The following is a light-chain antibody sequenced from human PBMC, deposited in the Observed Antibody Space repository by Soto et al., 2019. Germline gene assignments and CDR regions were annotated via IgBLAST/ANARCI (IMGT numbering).Light chain of an antibody. V-gene: IGKV1-39*01. CDR1: QSISSY. CDR3: QQSYSTPLT. Sequence: DLQMTQSPSSLSASVGDRVTITCRARQSISSYLNWYQQKPGKAPKLLIYAASSLQSGVPSRFSGSGSGTDVTLTISSLQPEDFATYYCQQSYSTPLTFGGGTKVEIK. J-gene: IGKJ4*01. CDR2: AAS.